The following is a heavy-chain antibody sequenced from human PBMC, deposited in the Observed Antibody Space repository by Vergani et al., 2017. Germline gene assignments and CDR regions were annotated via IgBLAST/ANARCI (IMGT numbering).Heavy chain of an antibody. CDR2: INHSGST. CDR1: GGSFSGYY. V-gene: IGHV4-34*01. CDR3: ARVRNYYGSGSYLGAFDI. Sequence: QVQLQQWGAGLLKPSETLSLTCAVYGGSFSGYYWSWIRQPPGKGLEWTGEINHSGSTNYNPSLKSRVTISVDTSKNQFSLKLTSVTAADTAVYYCARVRNYYGSGSYLGAFDIWGQGTMVTVSS. J-gene: IGHJ3*02. D-gene: IGHD3-10*01.